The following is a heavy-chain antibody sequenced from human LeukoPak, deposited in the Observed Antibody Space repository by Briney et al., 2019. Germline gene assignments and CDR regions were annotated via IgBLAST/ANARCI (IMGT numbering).Heavy chain of an antibody. J-gene: IGHJ3*02. CDR1: GFSFSDYG. CDR3: ARDIEDASGREGEPDAFDI. CDR2: IWYDGSNK. D-gene: IGHD3-10*01. Sequence: PGRSLRLACAASGFSFSDYGMHWVRQAPGKGLDWVAVIWYDGSNKYYADSVKGRFTISRDNSKNTLYLQMNSLRAEDTAVYYCARDIEDASGREGEPDAFDIWGQGTVVTASS. V-gene: IGHV3-33*01.